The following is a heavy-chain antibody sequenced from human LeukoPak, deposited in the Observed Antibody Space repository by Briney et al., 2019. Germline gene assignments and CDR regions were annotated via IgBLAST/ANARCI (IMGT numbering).Heavy chain of an antibody. V-gene: IGHV3-74*01. D-gene: IGHD3-3*01. CDR3: ARAPNDYWSSYSASFDS. CDR2: INTDGSST. J-gene: IGHJ4*02. CDR1: GFTFSSYW. Sequence: GGSLRLSCAASGFTFSSYWMHWVRQAPGKGLVWVSRINTDGSSTGYADSVKGRFTISRDNAKNTLYLQMDSLRAEDTAVYYCARAPNDYWSSYSASFDSWGQGTLVTVSS.